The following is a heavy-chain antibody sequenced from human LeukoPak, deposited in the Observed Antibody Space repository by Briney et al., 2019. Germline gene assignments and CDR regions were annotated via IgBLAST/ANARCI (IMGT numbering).Heavy chain of an antibody. V-gene: IGHV4-34*01. D-gene: IGHD5-18*01. CDR3: ARPRGYSYGY. CDR1: GGSFSGYY. J-gene: IGHJ4*02. Sequence: SETLSLTCAVYGGSFSGYYWSWIRRPPGKGLEWIGEINHSGSTNYNPSLKSRVTISVDTSKNQFSLKLSSVTAADTAVYYCARPRGYSYGYWGQGTLVTVSS. CDR2: INHSGST.